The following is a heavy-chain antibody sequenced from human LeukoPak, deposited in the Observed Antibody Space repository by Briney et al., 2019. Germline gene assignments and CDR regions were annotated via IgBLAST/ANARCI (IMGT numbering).Heavy chain of an antibody. CDR1: GFTFSSYG. CDR2: ISGSGGST. CDR3: AKQPLHRWFDP. V-gene: IGHV3-23*01. Sequence: GGSLRLSCAASGFTFSSYGMRWVRQAPGKGLEWVSAISGSGGSTYYADSVKGRFTISRDNSKNTLYLQMNSLRAEDTAVYYCAKQPLHRWFDPWGQGTLVTVSS. J-gene: IGHJ5*02.